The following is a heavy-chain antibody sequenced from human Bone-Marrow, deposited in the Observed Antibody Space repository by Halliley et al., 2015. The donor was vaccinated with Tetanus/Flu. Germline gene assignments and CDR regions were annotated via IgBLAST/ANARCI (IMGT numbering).Heavy chain of an antibody. D-gene: IGHD3-22*01. CDR2: INLKGST. J-gene: IGHJ4*02. CDR3: ARGGPYKSSWYSEIYYFDS. Sequence: TLSLTCAVYGASLSTNYWTWIRQSPGKGLEWIGDINLKGSTNYYPSLKSRVTLSLDTTKNQFSLKLSSLTAADTGVYYCARGGPYKSSWYSEIYYFDSWGQGTLVTVSS. CDR1: GASLSTNY. V-gene: IGHV4-34*01.